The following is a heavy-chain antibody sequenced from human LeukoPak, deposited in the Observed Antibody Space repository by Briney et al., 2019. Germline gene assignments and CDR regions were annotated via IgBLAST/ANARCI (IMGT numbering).Heavy chain of an antibody. V-gene: IGHV4-38-2*01. CDR2: IYHSGST. CDR3: ARVFGYSYGYYFDY. CDR1: GYSISSGYY. D-gene: IGHD5-18*01. Sequence: SETLSLTCAVSGYSISSGYYWGWIRQPPGKGLEWIGSIYHSGSTYYNPSLESRVTISVDTSKNQFSLKLSSVTAADTAVYYCARVFGYSYGYYFDYWGQGTLVTVSS. J-gene: IGHJ4*02.